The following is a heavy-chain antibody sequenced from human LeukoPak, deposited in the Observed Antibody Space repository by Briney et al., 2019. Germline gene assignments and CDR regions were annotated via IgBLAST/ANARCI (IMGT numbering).Heavy chain of an antibody. CDR1: GFTVSSNY. V-gene: IGHV3-53*01. J-gene: IGHJ3*02. D-gene: IGHD3-22*01. CDR3: ARESYDSSGWEALVI. CDR2: IYSGGST. Sequence: PGGSLRLSCAASGFTVSSNYMSWVRQAPGKGLEWVSVIYSGGSTYYADSVKGRFTISRDNSKNTPYLQMNSLRAEDTAVYYCARESYDSSGWEALVIWGQGTMVTVSS.